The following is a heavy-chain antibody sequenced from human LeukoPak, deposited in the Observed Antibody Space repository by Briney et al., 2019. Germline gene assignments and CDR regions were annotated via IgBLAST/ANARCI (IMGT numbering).Heavy chain of an antibody. D-gene: IGHD1-26*01. Sequence: GGSLRLSCSASGFTFSRYAMHRVRQAPGKGLEYVSGINDNGGRTHYGDSVKGRFSISRDNSKNTLHLQMSTLRAEDTALYYCVKDVGGSYAFDYWGQGILVTVAP. J-gene: IGHJ4*02. CDR3: VKDVGGSYAFDY. CDR2: INDNGGRT. CDR1: GFTFSRYA. V-gene: IGHV3-64D*09.